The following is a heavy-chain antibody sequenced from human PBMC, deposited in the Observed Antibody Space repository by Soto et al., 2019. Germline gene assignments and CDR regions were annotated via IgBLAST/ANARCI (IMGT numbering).Heavy chain of an antibody. CDR2: ISYDGSNK. CDR1: GFTFSSYG. V-gene: IGHV3-30*18. Sequence: QVQLVESGGGVVQPGRSLRLSCAASGFTFSSYGMHWVRQAPGKGLEWVAVISYDGSNKYYADSVKGRFTISRDNSKNTLYLKMNSLRAEDTAVYYCAKDQGSSSWTTGSGMDVWGQGTTVTVSS. D-gene: IGHD6-13*01. CDR3: AKDQGSSSWTTGSGMDV. J-gene: IGHJ6*02.